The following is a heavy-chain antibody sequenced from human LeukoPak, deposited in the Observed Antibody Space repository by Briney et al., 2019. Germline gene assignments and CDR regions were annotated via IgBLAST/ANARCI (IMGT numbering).Heavy chain of an antibody. J-gene: IGHJ6*02. D-gene: IGHD2-15*01. CDR3: ARENVVVAGTEYYYGMDV. V-gene: IGHV3-11*01. Sequence: PGGSLRLSCAASGFTFSDYYMSWIRQAPGKGLEWVSYISSSGSTIYYADSVKGRFTISRDNAKNSLYLQMNSLRAEDTAVYYCARENVVVAGTEYYYGMDVWGQGPTVTVSS. CDR1: GFTFSDYY. CDR2: ISSSGSTI.